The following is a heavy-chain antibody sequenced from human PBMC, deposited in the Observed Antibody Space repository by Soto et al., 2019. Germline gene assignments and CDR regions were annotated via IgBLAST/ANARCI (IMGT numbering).Heavy chain of an antibody. V-gene: IGHV3-7*01. D-gene: IGHD3-3*01. CDR3: ATPIFGMQPRDY. CDR2: INQDGNKN. J-gene: IGHJ4*02. CDR1: GFTFSSYW. Sequence: GGSLRLSCAASGFTFSSYWMTWVRQAPGKGLEWVAHINQDGNKNNYADSVKGRFAISRDNAKNSLYLQMNSLRAEDTAVYYCATPIFGMQPRDYWGQGTLVTVSS.